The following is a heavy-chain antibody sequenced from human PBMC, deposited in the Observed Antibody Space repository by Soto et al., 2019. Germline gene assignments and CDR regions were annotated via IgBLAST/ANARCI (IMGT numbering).Heavy chain of an antibody. CDR3: AKDDDYGDYGY. D-gene: IGHD4-17*01. V-gene: IGHV3-23*04. CDR2: ISGSGGST. J-gene: IGHJ4*02. CDR1: GGTFSSYA. Sequence: VQLVQSGAEVKKPGSSVKVSCKASGGTFSSYAMSWVRQAPGKGLEWVSAISGSGGSTYYADSVKGRFTISRDNSKNTLYLQMNSLRAEDTAVYYCAKDDDYGDYGYWGQGTLVTVSS.